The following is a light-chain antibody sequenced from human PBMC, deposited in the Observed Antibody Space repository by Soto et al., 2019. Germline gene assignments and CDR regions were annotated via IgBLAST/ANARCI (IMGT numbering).Light chain of an antibody. CDR1: SSDVGGYNY. V-gene: IGLV2-14*01. CDR3: SSYTSSSTLGHVV. Sequence: QSALTQPASVSGSPGQSITISCTGTSSDVGGYNYVSWYQQHPGKAPKLMIYDVSNRPPGVSNRFSGSKSGNTASLTISGLQAEDEADYYCSSYTSSSTLGHVVFGGGTQLTVL. CDR2: DVS. J-gene: IGLJ2*01.